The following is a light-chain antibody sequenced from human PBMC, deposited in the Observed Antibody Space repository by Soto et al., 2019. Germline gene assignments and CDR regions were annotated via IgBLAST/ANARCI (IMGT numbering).Light chain of an antibody. Sequence: DIQMSQSPSTLSASVGDRVTITCRASQNIDISLAWFQQRPGQAPKVLIYAASGLASGVPSTFSGSGSGTEFTLTISSLQPDDFATYFCQHYDTFWWAFGQGTKV. CDR1: QNIDIS. V-gene: IGKV1-5*01. CDR3: QHYDTFWWA. J-gene: IGKJ1*01. CDR2: AAS.